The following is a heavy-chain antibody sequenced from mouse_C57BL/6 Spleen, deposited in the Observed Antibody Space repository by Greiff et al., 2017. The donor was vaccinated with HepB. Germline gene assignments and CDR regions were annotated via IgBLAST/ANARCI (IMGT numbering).Heavy chain of an antibody. J-gene: IGHJ1*03. CDR1: GFSLTSYG. CDR2: IWSGGST. Sequence: QVQLQQSGPGLVQPSQSLSITCTVSGFSLTSYGVHWVRQSPGKGLEWLGVIWSGGSTDYNAAFISRLSISKDNSKSQVFFKMNSLQADDTAIYYCARNFGGDWYFDVWGTGTTVTVSS. V-gene: IGHV2-2*01. CDR3: ARNFGGDWYFDV.